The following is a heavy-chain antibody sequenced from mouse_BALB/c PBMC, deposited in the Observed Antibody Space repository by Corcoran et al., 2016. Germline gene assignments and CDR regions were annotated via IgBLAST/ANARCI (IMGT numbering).Heavy chain of an antibody. CDR3: ARNHDDMDY. Sequence: QIQLVQSGPVLKKPGETVKISCKASVYTFTNYGLNWVKQAPGKGLKWMGWINTYTGEHTYADDFKGRFAFSLESSASTAYLQINNLKNEDTATYFCARNHDDMDYWGQGISVTVSS. V-gene: IGHV9-3-1*01. CDR1: VYTFTNYG. J-gene: IGHJ4*01. CDR2: INTYTGEH.